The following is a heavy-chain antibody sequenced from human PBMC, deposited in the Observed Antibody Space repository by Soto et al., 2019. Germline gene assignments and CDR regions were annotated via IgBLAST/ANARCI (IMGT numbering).Heavy chain of an antibody. CDR1: GYSFTSYC. V-gene: IGHV5-10-1*01. J-gene: IGHJ4*02. Sequence: PGESLKISCKGSGYSFTSYCISWVRQMPGKGLEWMGRIDPSDSYTNYSPSFQGHVTISADKSISTAYLQWSSLKASDTAMYYCATGPDFWSGSLYFDYWGQGTLVTVSS. CDR2: IDPSDSYT. D-gene: IGHD3-3*01. CDR3: ATGPDFWSGSLYFDY.